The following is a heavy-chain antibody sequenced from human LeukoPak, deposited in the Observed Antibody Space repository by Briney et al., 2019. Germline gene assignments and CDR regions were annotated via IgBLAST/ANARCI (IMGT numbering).Heavy chain of an antibody. D-gene: IGHD3-3*01. CDR2: ISAYNGNT. CDR1: GYTFTSYG. J-gene: IGHJ5*02. Sequence: ASVKVSCKASGYTFTSYGISWVRQAPGQGLEWMGWISAYNGNTNYAQKLQGRVTMTTDTSTSTAYMELRSLRSDDTAVYYCARSPGTTFCDFWSGRGPSWFDPWGQGTLVTVSS. CDR3: ARSPGTTFCDFWSGRGPSWFDP. V-gene: IGHV1-18*01.